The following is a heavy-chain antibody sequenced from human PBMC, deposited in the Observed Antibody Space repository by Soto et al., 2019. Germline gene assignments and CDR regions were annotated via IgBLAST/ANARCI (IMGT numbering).Heavy chain of an antibody. Sequence: ASVKVSCKASGGTFSSYTISWVRQAPGQGLEWMGRIIPILGIANYAQKFQGRVTITADKSTSTAYMELSSLRSEDTAVYYCARDRIDCSGGSCYEIWGQGTLVTVSS. CDR2: IIPILGIA. CDR1: GGTFSSYT. J-gene: IGHJ4*02. D-gene: IGHD2-15*01. CDR3: ARDRIDCSGGSCYEI. V-gene: IGHV1-69*04.